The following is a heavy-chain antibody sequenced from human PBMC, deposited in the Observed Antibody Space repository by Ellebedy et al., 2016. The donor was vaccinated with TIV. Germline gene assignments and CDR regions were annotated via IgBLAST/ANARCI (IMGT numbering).Heavy chain of an antibody. CDR2: ISSDSSYI. CDR3: YSGGY. CDR1: GFTFSNAW. Sequence: GESLKISXAASGFTFSNAWMSWVRQAPGKGLEWVSSISSDSSYIYYADSVKGRFTISRDNAKNSLYLQMNSLRAEDTAVYYTYSGGYWGQGTLVTVSS. D-gene: IGHD1-26*01. V-gene: IGHV3-21*01. J-gene: IGHJ4*02.